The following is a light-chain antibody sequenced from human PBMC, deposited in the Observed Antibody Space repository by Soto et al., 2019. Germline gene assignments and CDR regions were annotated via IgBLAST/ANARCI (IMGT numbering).Light chain of an antibody. CDR3: AAWDDGLNGWV. J-gene: IGLJ3*02. V-gene: IGLV1-40*01. CDR2: RNN. Sequence: QSELTQPPSVSGAPGQRVTISCTGSSSNIGAGYDVHWYQQLPGTAPKLLIYRNNQRPSGVPDRFSGSKSGTSASLAISGLQSEDEADYYCAAWDDGLNGWVFGGGTQLTVL. CDR1: SSNIGAGYD.